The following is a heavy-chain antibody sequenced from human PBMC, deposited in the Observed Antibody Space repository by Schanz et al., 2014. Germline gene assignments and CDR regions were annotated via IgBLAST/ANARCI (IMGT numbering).Heavy chain of an antibody. D-gene: IGHD1-26*01. J-gene: IGHJ5*02. Sequence: VHLLESGGGLVQPGGSLRLSCAASGFTFSTSAMSWIRQHPGKGLEWIGFIYYRGNTYYNPSLKSRVSISLDPSKTQFFLNLNSLTAADTAVYYCARVPEPGWFDPWGQGTLVTVSS. V-gene: IGHV4-31*02. CDR2: IYYRGNT. CDR1: GFTFSTSA. CDR3: ARVPEPGWFDP.